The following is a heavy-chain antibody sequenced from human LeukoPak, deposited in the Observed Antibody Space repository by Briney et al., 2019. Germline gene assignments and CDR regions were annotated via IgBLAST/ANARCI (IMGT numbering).Heavy chain of an antibody. CDR2: ISAYNGNT. CDR3: AREMGDSGSYYPYYYYYGMDV. V-gene: IGHV1-18*01. J-gene: IGHJ6*02. CDR1: GYTFTSYG. Sequence: SVKVSCKASGYTFTSYGISWVRQAPVQGLEWMGWISAYNGNTNYAQKLQGRVTMTTDTSTSTAYMELRSLRSDDTAVYYCAREMGDSGSYYPYYYYYGMDVWGQGTTVTVSS. D-gene: IGHD1-26*01.